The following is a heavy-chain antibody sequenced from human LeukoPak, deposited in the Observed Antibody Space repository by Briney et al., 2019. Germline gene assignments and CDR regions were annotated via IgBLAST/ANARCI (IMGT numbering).Heavy chain of an antibody. CDR2: IWPDDSDT. D-gene: IGHD2-2*01. CDR1: GYPFTSYW. Sequence: GESLKISCQGSGYPFTSYWIGWVRQMPGKGLEWMGIIWPDDSDTRYSPSFQGQVTISADTSISTTYLQWSSLKASDTAMYYCARPEGVCVSPSGRRCAFDIWGQGTLVTVSS. CDR3: ARPEGVCVSPSGRRCAFDI. J-gene: IGHJ4*02. V-gene: IGHV5-51*01.